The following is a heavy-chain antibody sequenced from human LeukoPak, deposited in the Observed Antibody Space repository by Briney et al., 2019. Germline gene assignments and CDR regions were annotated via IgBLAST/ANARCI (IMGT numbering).Heavy chain of an antibody. D-gene: IGHD2-15*01. J-gene: IGHJ4*02. CDR2: ISAYNGNT. Sequence: ASVKVSCKASGYTFTSYGISWVRQAPGQGLEWMGWISAYNGNTNYAQKFQGRVSMTTDTSTSTASMELRSLRSDDTAVYYCARDDRYCTSSSCPGFDYWGQGTLVTVSS. V-gene: IGHV1-18*01. CDR3: ARDDRYCTSSSCPGFDY. CDR1: GYTFTSYG.